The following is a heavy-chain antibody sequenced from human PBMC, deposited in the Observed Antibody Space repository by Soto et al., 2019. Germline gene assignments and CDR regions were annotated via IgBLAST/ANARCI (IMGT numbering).Heavy chain of an antibody. J-gene: IGHJ4*02. CDR3: VSRSDSGDYYGRSSVDF. CDR2: IYDSGST. Sequence: QVQLQESGPGLVKPSQTLSLTCNVSGGSIGSGAYYWNWIRQHPGKGLEWIGYIYDSGSTFYNPSLNGRVTISVDTSKNQLSLSLSSVTAADTAVYYCVSRSDSGDYYGRSSVDFWGQGTLVTVSS. D-gene: IGHD3-22*01. CDR1: GGSIGSGAYY. V-gene: IGHV4-31*03.